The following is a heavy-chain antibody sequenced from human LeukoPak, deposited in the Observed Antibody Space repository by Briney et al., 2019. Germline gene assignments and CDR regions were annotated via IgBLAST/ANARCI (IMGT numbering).Heavy chain of an antibody. Sequence: PGGSLRLSCAASGFTFSSYWMHWVRQAPGKGLVWVSRVNGDGSSTNYADSVKGRFTISRDNAKNSLYLQMNSLRAEDTAVYYCARDGYYDSSGYDYWGQGTLVTVSS. V-gene: IGHV3-74*01. CDR2: VNGDGSST. D-gene: IGHD3-22*01. CDR1: GFTFSSYW. CDR3: ARDGYYDSSGYDY. J-gene: IGHJ4*02.